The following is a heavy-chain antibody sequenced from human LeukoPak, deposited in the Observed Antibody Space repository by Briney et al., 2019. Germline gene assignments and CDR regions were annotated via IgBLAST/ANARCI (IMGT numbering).Heavy chain of an antibody. CDR1: GGSISSYY. CDR2: IYYSGST. Sequence: PSETLSLTCTVSGGSISSYYWSWIRQPPGKGLEWIGYIYYSGSTNYNPSLKSRVTISVDTSKNQFSLKLSSVTAADTAVYYCARETNPFYSGYDPWGQGTLVTVSS. D-gene: IGHD5-12*01. J-gene: IGHJ5*02. V-gene: IGHV4-59*01. CDR3: ARETNPFYSGYDP.